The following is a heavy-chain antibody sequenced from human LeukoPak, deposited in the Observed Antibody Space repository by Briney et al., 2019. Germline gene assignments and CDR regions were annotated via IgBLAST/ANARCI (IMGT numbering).Heavy chain of an antibody. J-gene: IGHJ4*02. CDR1: GGSSSNYY. D-gene: IGHD3-22*01. Sequence: SETLSLTCTVSGGSSSNYYWSWIRQPPGKGLEWIGYVYSSGSTNYNPSLKSRVTISVDTSKNQFSLKLSSVTAADAAIYYCAREKYYFDTSGSPFDYWGQGSLVTVSS. CDR2: VYSSGST. V-gene: IGHV4-59*01. CDR3: AREKYYFDTSGSPFDY.